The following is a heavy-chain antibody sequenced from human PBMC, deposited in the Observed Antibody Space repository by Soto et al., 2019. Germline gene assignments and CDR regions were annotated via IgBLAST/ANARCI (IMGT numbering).Heavy chain of an antibody. V-gene: IGHV1-69*06. D-gene: IGHD2-2*01. Sequence: QVQLVQSGAEVKKPRSPVKVSCKASGGTFSSYAISWVRQAPGQGLEWMGGILPIFGTANYVRKFQGRVTITADRSTSTAYMELSSLRFEDTAVYYCASARTLTVHSGSVSCPRMDVWGQGTTVTVSS. J-gene: IGHJ6*02. CDR2: ILPIFGTA. CDR3: ASARTLTVHSGSVSCPRMDV. CDR1: GGTFSSYA.